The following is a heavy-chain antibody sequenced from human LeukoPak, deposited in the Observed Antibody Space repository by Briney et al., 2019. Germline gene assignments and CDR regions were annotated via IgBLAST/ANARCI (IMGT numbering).Heavy chain of an antibody. V-gene: IGHV1-69*13. J-gene: IGHJ3*02. CDR1: GGTFSSYA. Sequence: ASVKVSCKASGGTFSSYAISWVRQAPGQGLEWMGGIIPIFGTANYAQKFQGRVTITADESTSTAYMEPSSLRSEDTAVYYCARAPPVDTAMVDAFDIWGQGTMVTVSS. CDR3: ARAPPVDTAMVDAFDI. CDR2: IIPIFGTA. D-gene: IGHD5-18*01.